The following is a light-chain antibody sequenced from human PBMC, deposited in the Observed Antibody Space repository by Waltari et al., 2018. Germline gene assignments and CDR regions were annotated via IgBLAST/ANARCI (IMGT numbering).Light chain of an antibody. J-gene: IGLJ3*02. CDR3: ASWDDSLNGWV. CDR1: SSNIGSNV. CDR2: SSS. V-gene: IGLV1-44*01. Sequence: QSVLTQPPSASGTHGQRVTISCSGGSSNIGSNVVTWYQQFPGTAPKLLIYSSSQRPSGVPARFSGSKSGTSASLAISGLQSEDEADFYCASWDDSLNGWVFGGGTKLTVL.